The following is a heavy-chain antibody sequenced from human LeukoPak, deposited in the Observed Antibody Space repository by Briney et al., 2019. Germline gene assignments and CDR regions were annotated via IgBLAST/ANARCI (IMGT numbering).Heavy chain of an antibody. CDR1: GFAFSNHA. D-gene: IGHD4/OR15-4a*01. Sequence: PGGSLRLSCEASGFAFSNHAMTWVRQAPGEGLQWVSTISDTGKTTFYRDSVRGRFTISRDISNNTLYLQMDGLRADDTAVYCCARGGAYDYGVLDAWGQGTLVTVSS. CDR3: ARGGAYDYGVLDA. V-gene: IGHV3-23*01. J-gene: IGHJ5*02. CDR2: ISDTGKTT.